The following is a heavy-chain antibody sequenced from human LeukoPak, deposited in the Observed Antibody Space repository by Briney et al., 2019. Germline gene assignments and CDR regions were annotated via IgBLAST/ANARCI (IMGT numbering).Heavy chain of an antibody. V-gene: IGHV3-23*01. Sequence: GGSLRLSCAASGFTFSSYAMSWVRQAPGKGLEWVSAISGSGGSTYYADSAKGRFTISRDNSKNTLYLQMNSLRAEDTAVYYCANVLLWFGELPDYWGQGTLVTVSS. CDR2: ISGSGGST. J-gene: IGHJ4*02. D-gene: IGHD3-10*01. CDR1: GFTFSSYA. CDR3: ANVLLWFGELPDY.